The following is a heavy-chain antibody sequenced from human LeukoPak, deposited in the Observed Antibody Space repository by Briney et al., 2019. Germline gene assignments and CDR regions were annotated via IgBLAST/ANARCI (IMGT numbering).Heavy chain of an antibody. CDR3: ARETLSFGSRDAFDI. Sequence: ASVKVSCKASGYTFTGYYMHWVRQAPGQGLELMGWINPNSGGTNYAQKFQGRVTMTRDTSISTAYMELSRLRSDDTAVYYCARETLSFGSRDAFDIWGQGTMVTVSS. CDR1: GYTFTGYY. V-gene: IGHV1-2*02. J-gene: IGHJ3*02. CDR2: INPNSGGT. D-gene: IGHD3-10*01.